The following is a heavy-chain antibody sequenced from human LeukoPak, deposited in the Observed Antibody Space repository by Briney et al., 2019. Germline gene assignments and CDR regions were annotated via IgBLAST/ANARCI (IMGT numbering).Heavy chain of an antibody. D-gene: IGHD3-22*01. J-gene: IGHJ4*02. CDR3: ASYDSSGYYYRPPLYFDF. Sequence: PGGSLRLSCAASGFTFSSYAMSWVRQAPGKGLKWVSAISGSGGSTYSADSVKGRFTISRDNSKNTLYLQTNSLRAEDTAVYYCASYDSSGYYYRPPLYFDFWGQGTLVTVSS. CDR2: ISGSGGST. CDR1: GFTFSSYA. V-gene: IGHV3-23*01.